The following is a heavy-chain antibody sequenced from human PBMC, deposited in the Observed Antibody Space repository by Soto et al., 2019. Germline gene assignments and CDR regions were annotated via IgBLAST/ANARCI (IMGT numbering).Heavy chain of an antibody. J-gene: IGHJ4*02. D-gene: IGHD6-19*01. V-gene: IGHV6-1*01. CDR2: TYYRSKWYN. CDR1: GNSVSTNSAA. Sequence: SQTLLVSCSISGNSVSTNSAASNWIRQSPSRGLEWLGRTYYRSKWYNDYAVSVKSRITINPDTSKNQFSLQLNSVTPEDTAMYYCARLETQYSSGWYGFGYWGQGTLVTVSS. CDR3: ARLETQYSSGWYGFGY.